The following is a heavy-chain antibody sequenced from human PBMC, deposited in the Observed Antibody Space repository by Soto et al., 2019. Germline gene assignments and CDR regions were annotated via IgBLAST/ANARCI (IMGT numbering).Heavy chain of an antibody. V-gene: IGHV4-59*12. CDR1: GGSISSYY. Sequence: SETLSLTCTVSGGSISSYYWSWIRQPPGKGLEWIGYIYYTGSTNYNPSLKSRLTISVDKSKNQFSLKLSSVTAADTAVYYCARGTVTTRYYYYGMDVWGQGTTVTVSS. CDR2: IYYTGST. D-gene: IGHD4-4*01. J-gene: IGHJ6*02. CDR3: ARGTVTTRYYYYGMDV.